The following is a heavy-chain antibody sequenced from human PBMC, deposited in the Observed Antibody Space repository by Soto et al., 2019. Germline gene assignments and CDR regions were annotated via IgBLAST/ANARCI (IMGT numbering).Heavy chain of an antibody. Sequence: EVQLLESGGGLVQPGGSLRLSCAASGFTFSGYAMSWVRQAPGKGLEWVSGISGSGDSTYYADSVKGRFTISRDNSKNTLYLQMNSLRAEDTAVYYCAKGPQGYNFWSGYHNWFDPWGQGTLVTVFS. D-gene: IGHD3-3*01. J-gene: IGHJ5*02. CDR2: ISGSGDST. CDR1: GFTFSGYA. V-gene: IGHV3-23*01. CDR3: AKGPQGYNFWSGYHNWFDP.